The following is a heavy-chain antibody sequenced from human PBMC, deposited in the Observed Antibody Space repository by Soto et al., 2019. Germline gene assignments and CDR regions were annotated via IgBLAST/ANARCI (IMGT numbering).Heavy chain of an antibody. D-gene: IGHD1-26*01. Sequence: ASVKVSCKAPRDTCTGYYINLVRLCLGRGVEWMGVINPHGGSTAYAQKFKGRVTLTRDTSASTVYMEVSSLTSEDTAMYYCARSSGGNFGIIIEGTNRFAPWAKGTLLTTSS. J-gene: IGHJ5*02. CDR2: INPHGGST. CDR1: RDTCTGYY. V-gene: IGHV1-46*01. CDR3: ARSSGGNFGIIIEGTNRFAP.